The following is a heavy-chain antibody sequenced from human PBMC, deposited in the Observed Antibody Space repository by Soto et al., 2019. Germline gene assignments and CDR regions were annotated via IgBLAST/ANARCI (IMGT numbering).Heavy chain of an antibody. V-gene: IGHV3-23*01. CDR2: ISGSGGST. D-gene: IGHD3-3*01. CDR3: AKTKSRELPSGVVIIRTSWGFDY. J-gene: IGHJ4*02. Sequence: GGSLRLSCAASGFTFSSYAMSWVRQAPGKGLEWVSAISGSGGSTYYADSVKGRFTISRDNSKNTLYLQMNSLRAEDKAVYYCAKTKSRELPSGVVIIRTSWGFDYWGQGTLVTVSS. CDR1: GFTFSSYA.